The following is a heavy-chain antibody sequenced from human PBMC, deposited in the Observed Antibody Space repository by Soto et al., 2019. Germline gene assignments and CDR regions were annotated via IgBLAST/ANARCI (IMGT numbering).Heavy chain of an antibody. D-gene: IGHD2-2*01. Sequence: QVQLVQSGTDVKKPGASVKVSCKASGYTFIGYEMHWVRQAPGQGLEWMGLMNPNSGATRIAQKFQGRVTMTRDTSISTAYMELSRLTSDDTAVYYCVRSSRSGELVPTAPWGKGPTVIVSS. CDR3: VRSSRSGELVPTAP. CDR2: MNPNSGAT. V-gene: IGHV1-2*02. J-gene: IGHJ6*04. CDR1: GYTFIGYE.